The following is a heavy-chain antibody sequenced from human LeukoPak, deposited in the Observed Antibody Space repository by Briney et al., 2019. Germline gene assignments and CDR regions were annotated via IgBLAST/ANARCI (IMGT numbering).Heavy chain of an antibody. CDR2: ITSSSSYI. V-gene: IGHV3-21*04. CDR3: AKDWPNTSSRIEYFQH. Sequence: GGSLRLSCAASGFTFSNYNMNWVRQAPGKGLEWVSSITSSSSYIYYADSVKGRFTISRDNSKNTLYVQMNSLRAEDTAIYYCAKDWPNTSSRIEYFQHWGQGTLVTVSS. J-gene: IGHJ1*01. D-gene: IGHD2-2*01. CDR1: GFTFSNYN.